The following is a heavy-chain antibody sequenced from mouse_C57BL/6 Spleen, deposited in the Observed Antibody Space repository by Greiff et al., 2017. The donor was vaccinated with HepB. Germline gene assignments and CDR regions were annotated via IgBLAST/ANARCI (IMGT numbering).Heavy chain of an antibody. J-gene: IGHJ3*01. CDR2: IHPNSGST. Sequence: QVQLQQPGAELVKPGASVKLSCKASGYTFTSYWMHWVKQRPGQGLEWIGMIHPNSGSTNYNEKFKSKATLTVDKSSSTAYMQLSSLTSEDSAVYYCARQGAFAMAYWGQGTLVTVSA. D-gene: IGHD3-3*01. CDR1: GYTFTSYW. V-gene: IGHV1-64*01. CDR3: ARQGAFAMAY.